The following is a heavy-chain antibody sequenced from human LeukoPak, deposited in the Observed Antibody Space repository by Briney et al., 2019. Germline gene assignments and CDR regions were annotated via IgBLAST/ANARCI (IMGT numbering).Heavy chain of an antibody. V-gene: IGHV3-30*04. D-gene: IGHD4-11*01. CDR1: GFTFSSYA. J-gene: IGHJ6*03. CDR3: AREGLTTVTYFFGYYMDV. CDR2: ISYDGSNK. Sequence: GGSLRLSCAASGFTFSSYAMHWVRQAPGKGLEWVAVISYDGSNKYYADSVKGRFTISRDNSKNTLYLQMNSLRAEDTAVYYCAREGLTTVTYFFGYYMDVWGKGTTVTVSS.